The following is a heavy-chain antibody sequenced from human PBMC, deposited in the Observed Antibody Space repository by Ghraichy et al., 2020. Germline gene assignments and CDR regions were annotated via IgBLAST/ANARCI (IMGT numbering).Heavy chain of an antibody. D-gene: IGHD2-15*01. J-gene: IGHJ6*02. CDR1: GYSFTNSW. CDR2: IYIGDSDI. V-gene: IGHV5-51*01. CDR3: ATSILGGSCYSCYYYGMDV. Sequence: GESLNISCKGSGYSFTNSWIGWVRQMPGKGLEWMGIIYIGDSDIRYSPSFEGQVTISADKSISTAYLQWNSLKASDTAVYYCATSILGGSCYSCYYYGMDVWGQGTTVTVSS.